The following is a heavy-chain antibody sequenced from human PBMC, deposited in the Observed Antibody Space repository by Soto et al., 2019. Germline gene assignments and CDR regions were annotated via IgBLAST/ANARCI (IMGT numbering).Heavy chain of an antibody. CDR1: GDSITGPSSS. D-gene: IGHD3-16*01. V-gene: IGHV4-30-2*01. Sequence: SETLSLTCIVSGDSITGPSSSWTWFRQPPRKSLEWIGYIYQNGNTYYNPSVKGRVTISVDRSKNQFSLSLQSVTAADTAVYFCVRRKLGAVFDIWGPGTLVTVSS. J-gene: IGHJ4*03. CDR2: IYQNGNT. CDR3: VRRKLGAVFDI.